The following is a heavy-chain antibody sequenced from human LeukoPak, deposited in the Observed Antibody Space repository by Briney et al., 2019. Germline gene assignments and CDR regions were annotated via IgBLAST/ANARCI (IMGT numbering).Heavy chain of an antibody. CDR3: AKEYKYYSGYDY. V-gene: IGHV3-23*01. Sequence: GGSLRLSCAASGFTFSSYAMSWVRQAPGKGLEWVSAISGSGGSTYYADSVKGRFTISRDNSKNTLYLQMDSLRAEDTAAYYCAKEYKYYSGYDYWGQGTLVTVSS. D-gene: IGHD5-12*01. CDR2: ISGSGGST. CDR1: GFTFSSYA. J-gene: IGHJ4*02.